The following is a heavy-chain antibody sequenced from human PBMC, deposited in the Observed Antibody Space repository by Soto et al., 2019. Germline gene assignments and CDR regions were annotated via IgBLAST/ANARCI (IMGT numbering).Heavy chain of an antibody. CDR1: GGSFSGYY. V-gene: IGHV4-34*01. Sequence: SETLSLTCAVYGGSFSGYYWSWIRQPPGKGLEWIGEINHSGSTNYNPSLKSRVTISVDTSKNQFSLKLSSVTAADTAVYYCARDVSPDPLKDYFDYWGQGTLVTVSS. J-gene: IGHJ4*02. CDR2: INHSGST. CDR3: ARDVSPDPLKDYFDY.